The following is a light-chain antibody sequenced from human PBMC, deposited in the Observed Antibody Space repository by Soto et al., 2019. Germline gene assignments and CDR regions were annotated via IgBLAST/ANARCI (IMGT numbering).Light chain of an antibody. J-gene: IGKJ1*01. CDR2: GAS. CDR1: QSVSSSY. V-gene: IGKV3-20*01. Sequence: EIVLTQSPGTLSLSPGERATLSCRASQSVSSSYLACYQQKPGQAPRLLIYGASSRDTGIPDRFSGSGSGTDFTLTISRLEPEDFAVYYCQQYGSSPETFGQGTKVEIK. CDR3: QQYGSSPET.